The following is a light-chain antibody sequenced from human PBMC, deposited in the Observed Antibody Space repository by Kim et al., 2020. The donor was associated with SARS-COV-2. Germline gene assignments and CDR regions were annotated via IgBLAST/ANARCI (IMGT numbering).Light chain of an antibody. CDR3: SSHTSSNTWV. V-gene: IGLV2-14*03. CDR2: DVF. Sequence: GQSITISCTGNSSDVGRYDYVSWYQQHPDKAPKLMIYDVFKRPSGVSVRFSGSKSDNTASLTISGLQAEDEADYYCSSHTSSNTWVFGGGTKLTVL. J-gene: IGLJ3*02. CDR1: SSDVGRYDY.